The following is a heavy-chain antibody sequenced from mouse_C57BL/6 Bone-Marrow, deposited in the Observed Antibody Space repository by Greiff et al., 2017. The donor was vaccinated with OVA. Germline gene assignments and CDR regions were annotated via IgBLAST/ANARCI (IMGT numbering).Heavy chain of an antibody. CDR2: IYPGDGDT. Sequence: QVQLQQSGAELVKPGASVKLSCKASGYTFTEYTIHWVKQRSGKGLEWIGRIYPGDGDTNYNGKFKGKATLTADKSSSTAYMQLSSLTSEDSAVYFCAREAYWGQGTLVTVSA. V-gene: IGHV1-82*01. CDR3: AREAY. J-gene: IGHJ3*01. CDR1: GYTFTEYT.